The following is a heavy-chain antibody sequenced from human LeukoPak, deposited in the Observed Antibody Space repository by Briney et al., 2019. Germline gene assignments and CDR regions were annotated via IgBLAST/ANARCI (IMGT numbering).Heavy chain of an antibody. Sequence: ASVKVCCKASGYTFTSYGISWVRQAPGQGLEWMGWISAYNGNTNYAQKLQGRVTMTTDTSTSTAYMELRSLRSDDTAVYYCARDRIPYSSSSQNWFDPWGQGTLVTVSS. CDR3: ARDRIPYSSSSQNWFDP. V-gene: IGHV1-18*01. J-gene: IGHJ5*02. CDR1: GYTFTSYG. CDR2: ISAYNGNT. D-gene: IGHD6-6*01.